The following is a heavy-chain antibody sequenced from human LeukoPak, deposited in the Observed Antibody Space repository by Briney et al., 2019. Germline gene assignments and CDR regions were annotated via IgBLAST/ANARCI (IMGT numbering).Heavy chain of an antibody. CDR2: IKSDGSST. Sequence: GGSLRLSCAASGFTFSSYWMHWVRQAPGKGLVWVSRIKSDGSSTNYADSVKGRFTISRDNAKNTLYLQMNSLRAEDTAVYYCAKLGDSSGYFSNLFDYWGQGTLVTVSS. V-gene: IGHV3-74*01. J-gene: IGHJ4*02. D-gene: IGHD3-22*01. CDR3: AKLGDSSGYFSNLFDY. CDR1: GFTFSSYW.